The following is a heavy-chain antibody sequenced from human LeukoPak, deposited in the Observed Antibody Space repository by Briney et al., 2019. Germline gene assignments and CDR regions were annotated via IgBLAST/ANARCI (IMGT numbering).Heavy chain of an antibody. Sequence: GGSLRLSCAASGFTFSSYSMNWVRQAPGKGLEWVSYISSSSSTIYYADSVKGRFTISRDNAKNSLYLQMNSLRAEDTAVYYRARHWYCSSTSCYTFDYWGQGTLVTVSS. CDR1: GFTFSSYS. V-gene: IGHV3-48*01. CDR3: ARHWYCSSTSCYTFDY. J-gene: IGHJ4*02. D-gene: IGHD2-2*02. CDR2: ISSSSSTI.